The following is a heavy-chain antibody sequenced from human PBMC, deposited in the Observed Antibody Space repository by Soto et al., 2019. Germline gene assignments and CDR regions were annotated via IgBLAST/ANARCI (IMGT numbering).Heavy chain of an antibody. D-gene: IGHD6-13*01. V-gene: IGHV4-30-4*08. CDR3: AREGEDASSYNWFDP. CDR2: IYYTGTT. Sequence: SETLSLTCTVSGGSISRGNYFWIWIRQPPGKGLEWLGYIYYTGTTYYNPSFESRVTISVDASKNQFSLKLSSVTAADTAVYYCAREGEDASSYNWFDPWGQGTLVTVXS. J-gene: IGHJ5*02. CDR1: GGSISRGNYF.